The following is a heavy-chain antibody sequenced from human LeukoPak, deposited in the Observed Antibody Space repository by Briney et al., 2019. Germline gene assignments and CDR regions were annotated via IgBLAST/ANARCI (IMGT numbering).Heavy chain of an antibody. CDR3: ARMAYGMDV. CDR1: GGSISSYY. D-gene: IGHD5-24*01. CDR2: IYYSGST. V-gene: IGHV4-59*08. Sequence: SETLSLTCTVSGGSISSYYWSWIRQPPGKGLEWIGYIYYSGSTNYNPSLKSRVTISVDTSKNQFSLKLSSVTAADTAVYYCARMAYGMDVWGQGPRSPSP. J-gene: IGHJ6*02.